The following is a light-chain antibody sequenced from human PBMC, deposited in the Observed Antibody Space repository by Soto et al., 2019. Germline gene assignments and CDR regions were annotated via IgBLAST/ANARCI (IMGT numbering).Light chain of an antibody. V-gene: IGKV3-20*01. Sequence: EILLTQSPGTLSLSPGERATLSCRASQSVSSSYLAWYQQKPGKAPRLLIYGESSRATGIPDRFSGSGSGTDFTLTISRLEHEDFAVYYCQQLETFGQGTKVDIK. CDR2: GES. J-gene: IGKJ1*01. CDR3: QQLET. CDR1: QSVSSSY.